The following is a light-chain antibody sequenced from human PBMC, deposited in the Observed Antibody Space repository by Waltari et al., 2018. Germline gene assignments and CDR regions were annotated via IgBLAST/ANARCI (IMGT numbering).Light chain of an antibody. CDR2: KAS. V-gene: IGKV1-5*03. CDR3: QQYFSGCT. Sequence: MTQSPATLSVSPGERATLSCRASQSIVSWVAWYQQKPGKAPKLLIDKASSLQSGVPSTFSGSGSGTDFTLTISSLQPDDFATYYCQQYFSGCTFGQGTNLEIK. CDR1: QSIVSW. J-gene: IGKJ2*02.